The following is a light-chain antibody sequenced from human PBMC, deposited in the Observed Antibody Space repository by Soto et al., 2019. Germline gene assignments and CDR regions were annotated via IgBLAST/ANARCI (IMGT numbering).Light chain of an antibody. V-gene: IGLV2-14*03. CDR2: DVT. CDR1: GSDVGGYDY. Sequence: QSVLTQPASVSGSPGQSITISCTGTGSDVGGYDYVSWYQQYPGKAPKLVIYDVTNRPSGVSNRFSGSKSGNTAALIISGLQAEDEADYYCCSYTSSGTYVFGTGTKLTVL. CDR3: CSYTSSGTYV. J-gene: IGLJ1*01.